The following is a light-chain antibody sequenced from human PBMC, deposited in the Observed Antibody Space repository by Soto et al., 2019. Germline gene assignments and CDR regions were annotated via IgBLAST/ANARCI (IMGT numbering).Light chain of an antibody. CDR1: QSVSSSY. Sequence: EIVLTQSPGTLSLSPGERATLSCRASQSVSSSYLGWYQQKPGQAPRLLIYGASSRATGIPDRFSGSGSGTDFTLTISRLEPEDFAVYYCQHYDNWPPWTFGQGTKVDIK. V-gene: IGKV3-20*01. CDR3: QHYDNWPPWT. CDR2: GAS. J-gene: IGKJ1*01.